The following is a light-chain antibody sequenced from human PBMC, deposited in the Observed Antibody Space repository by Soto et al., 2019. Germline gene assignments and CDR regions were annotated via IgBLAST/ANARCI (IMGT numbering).Light chain of an antibody. V-gene: IGKV3D-15*01. CDR3: QQYNNWPDT. J-gene: IGKJ1*01. Sequence: EIVLIQSPATLSLSPWERATLSCRASQSIGYYLAWYQEKPGQAPRLLIYDASIRATGIPARFSGSGSGTEFTLTISSLQSEDVALYYCQQYNNWPDTFGQGTKVDIK. CDR2: DAS. CDR1: QSIGYY.